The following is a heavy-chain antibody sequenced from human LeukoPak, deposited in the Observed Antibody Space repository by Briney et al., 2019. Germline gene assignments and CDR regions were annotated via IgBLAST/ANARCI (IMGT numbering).Heavy chain of an antibody. Sequence: GASVKVSCKASGYTFTGYYMHWVRQAPGQGLEWMGWISAYNGNTNYAQKLQGRVTMTTDTSTSTAYMELRSLRSDDTAVYYCARVRGYCSGGSCWDNWFDPWGQGTLVTVSS. CDR2: ISAYNGNT. V-gene: IGHV1-18*04. CDR3: ARVRGYCSGGSCWDNWFDP. J-gene: IGHJ5*02. CDR1: GYTFTGYY. D-gene: IGHD2-15*01.